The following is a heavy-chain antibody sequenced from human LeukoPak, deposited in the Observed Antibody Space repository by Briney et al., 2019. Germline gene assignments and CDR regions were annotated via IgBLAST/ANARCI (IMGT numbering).Heavy chain of an antibody. CDR2: IYYSGST. J-gene: IGHJ4*02. D-gene: IGHD3-22*01. CDR3: ARVRDSSGYYPYFDY. V-gene: IGHV4-59*01. Sequence: SETLSLTCTVSGGSISSYYWSWIRQPPGKGLEWIGYIYYSGSTNYNPSLKSRVTISVDTSKNQFSLKLSSVTAADTAVYYCARVRDSSGYYPYFDYWGQGTLDTVSS. CDR1: GGSISSYY.